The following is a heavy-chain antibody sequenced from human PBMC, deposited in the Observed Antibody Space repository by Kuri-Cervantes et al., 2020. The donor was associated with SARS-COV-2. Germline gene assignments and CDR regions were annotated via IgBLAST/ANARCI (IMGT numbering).Heavy chain of an antibody. D-gene: IGHD3-22*01. CDR3: ARDLGYDSSGYPS. CDR1: DYSISSSHW. J-gene: IGHJ4*02. Sequence: SETLSLTCPVSDYSISSSHWWGWIRQPPGKGLEWIGSISSSGNTHYNPSLKSRVTISVDTSKNQFSLKLSSVTAADTAVYYCARDLGYDSSGYPSWGQGTLVTVSS. V-gene: IGHV4-28*03. CDR2: ISSSGNT.